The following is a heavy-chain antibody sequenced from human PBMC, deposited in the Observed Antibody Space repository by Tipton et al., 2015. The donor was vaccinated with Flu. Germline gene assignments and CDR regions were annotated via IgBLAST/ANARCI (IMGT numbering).Heavy chain of an antibody. Sequence: GLVKPSETLSLTCTVSGGSISSYYWSWIRQPPGKGLEWIGYIYYSGSTNYNPSLKSRVTISVDTSKNQFSLKLSSVTAADTAVYYCARLEVRGPGYYFDYWGQGTLVTVSS. J-gene: IGHJ4*02. CDR1: GGSISSYY. CDR3: ARLEVRGPGYYFDY. D-gene: IGHD3-10*01. CDR2: IYYSGST. V-gene: IGHV4-59*08.